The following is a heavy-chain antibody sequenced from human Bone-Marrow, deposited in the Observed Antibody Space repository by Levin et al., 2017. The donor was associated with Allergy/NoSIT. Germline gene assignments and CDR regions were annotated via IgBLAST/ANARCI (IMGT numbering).Heavy chain of an antibody. D-gene: IGHD3/OR15-3a*01. J-gene: IGHJ4*02. CDR3: TRRGRGTGLVPPATYYFDA. CDR2: VSTTGGSL. Sequence: GGSLRLSCAASGFAFKTYTMNWVRQVPGKGLEWVCDVSTTGGSLYYSDSVKGRFTISRDNSKNAVYLDMTNLKAEDTAIYYCTRRGRGTGLVPPATYYFDAWGQGALVTVSS. CDR1: GFAFKTYT. V-gene: IGHV3-23*01.